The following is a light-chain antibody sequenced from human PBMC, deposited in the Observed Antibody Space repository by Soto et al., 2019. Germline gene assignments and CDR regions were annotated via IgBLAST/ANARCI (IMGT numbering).Light chain of an antibody. CDR3: SSYTSSSTFYV. J-gene: IGLJ1*01. Sequence: QSVLTQPASVSGSPGQSITISCTGTSSDVDNGYDSVSWYQQHPGKTPKLILYEVSYRPSGVSNRFSGSKSGNTASLSISGLQAEDEADYYCSSYTSSSTFYVFGSGTKVTVL. CDR1: SSDVDNGYDS. CDR2: EVS. V-gene: IGLV2-14*01.